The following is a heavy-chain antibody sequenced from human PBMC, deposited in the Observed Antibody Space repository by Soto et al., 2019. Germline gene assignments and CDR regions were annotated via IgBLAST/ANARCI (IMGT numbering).Heavy chain of an antibody. CDR3: GTPYSSSYDWFDP. Sequence: SVKVSCKASGGTFSSYDINWVRQAPGQGLEWMGGIIPIFGTANYAQKFQGRVTITADESTSTAYMELSSLRSEDTAVYYCGTPYSSSYDWFDPWGQGTLVTVSS. D-gene: IGHD6-13*01. J-gene: IGHJ5*02. CDR2: IIPIFGTA. CDR1: GGTFSSYD. V-gene: IGHV1-69*13.